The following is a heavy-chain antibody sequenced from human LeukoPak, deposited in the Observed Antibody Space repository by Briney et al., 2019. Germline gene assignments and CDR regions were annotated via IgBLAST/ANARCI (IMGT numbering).Heavy chain of an antibody. CDR1: GYSFTSYW. V-gene: IGHV5-51*01. J-gene: IGHJ6*03. D-gene: IGHD2-2*01. CDR3: ARLTSAAMGYYYYYMDV. CDR2: IYPGDSDT. Sequence: PGESLKISCKGSGYSFTSYWIGWVRQMPGKGLEWMGIIYPGDSDTRYSPSFQGQVTISADKSISTAYLQWSSLKASDTALYYXARLTSAAMGYYYYYMDVXGKGXXVTV.